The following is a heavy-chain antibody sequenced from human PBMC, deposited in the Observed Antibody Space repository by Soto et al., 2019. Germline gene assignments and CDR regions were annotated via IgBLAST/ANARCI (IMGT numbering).Heavy chain of an antibody. CDR2: INQDVSEK. CDR3: ARSIRFDM. Sequence: GGSLRLSCAASGFTFPDHWMNWVRQAPGMGLEWVANINQDVSEKXXVNSVKGXXIISIDNAKNSLYLQXNSLRAEDTAVYYCARSIRFDMWGQGTMVTVS. V-gene: IGHV3-7*01. J-gene: IGHJ3*02. CDR1: GFTFPDHW.